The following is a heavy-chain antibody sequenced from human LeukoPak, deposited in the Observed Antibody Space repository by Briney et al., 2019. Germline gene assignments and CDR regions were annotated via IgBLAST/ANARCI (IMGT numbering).Heavy chain of an antibody. J-gene: IGHJ4*02. V-gene: IGHV1-18*04. D-gene: IGHD6-13*01. CDR2: ISAYNGNT. CDR1: GYTFTASY. CDR3: AREALSSSWDNFDY. Sequence: ASVKVSCKASGYTFTASYIHWVRQAPGQGLEWMGWISAYNGNTNYAQKLQGRVTMTTDTSTSTAYMELRSLRSDDTAVYYCAREALSSSWDNFDYWGQGTLVTVSS.